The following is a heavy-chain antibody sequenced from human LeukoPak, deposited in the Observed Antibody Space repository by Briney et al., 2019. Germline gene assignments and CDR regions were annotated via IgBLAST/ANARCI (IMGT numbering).Heavy chain of an antibody. CDR1: GYSFTSYW. CDR3: ARPRLGGATGIQYYYYSSGYRFDY. Sequence: GESQKISCKGSGYSFTSYWIGWVRQMPGKGLEWMGIIYPGDSDTRYSPSFQGQVTISADKSISTAYLQWSSLKASDTAMYYCARPRLGGATGIQYYYYSSGYRFDYWGQRTLVTVSS. CDR2: IYPGDSDT. J-gene: IGHJ4*02. V-gene: IGHV5-51*01. D-gene: IGHD3-22*01.